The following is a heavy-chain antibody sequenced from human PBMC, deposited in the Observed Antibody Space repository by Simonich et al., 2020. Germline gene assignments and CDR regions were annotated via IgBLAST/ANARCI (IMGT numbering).Heavy chain of an antibody. V-gene: IGHV1-2*06. Sequence: QVQLVQSGAEVKKPGASVKVSCKASGYTFTGNEMHWVRQATGQGLGWSGRINPTRGGTNFAQKFQGRVTVTRETSISTTDMEMGRLRADDTAWDYCAGDGGNWSGGICYWYFDLWGRGTLVTVSS. J-gene: IGHJ2*01. D-gene: IGHD2-15*01. CDR3: AGDGGNWSGGICYWYFDL. CDR2: INPTRGGT. CDR1: GYTFTGNE.